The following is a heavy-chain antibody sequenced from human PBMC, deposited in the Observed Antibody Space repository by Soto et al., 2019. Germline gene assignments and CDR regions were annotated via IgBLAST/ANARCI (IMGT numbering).Heavy chain of an antibody. CDR1: GFPFSTFA. CDR2: ISGSGGTT. D-gene: IGHD5-18*01. CDR3: AKGFSAMVTNAFDI. Sequence: EAQLLESGGGLVQPGGSLRLSCAAPGFPFSTFAMGWVRQAPEKGLEWVSVISGSGGTTYYADSVKGRFTIARDNSKNTLYLQMNSLRAEDTAVYYCAKGFSAMVTNAFDIWGQGTMVTVSS. J-gene: IGHJ3*02. V-gene: IGHV3-23*01.